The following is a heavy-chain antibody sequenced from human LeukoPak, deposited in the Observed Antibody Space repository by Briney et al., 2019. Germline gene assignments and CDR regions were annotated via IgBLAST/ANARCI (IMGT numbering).Heavy chain of an antibody. J-gene: IGHJ6*02. D-gene: IGHD3-10*01. CDR3: ARGSYGSEDRYYYYYGMDV. CDR2: MNPNSGNT. CDR1: GYTFTSYD. V-gene: IGHV1-8*01. Sequence: ASVKVSCKASGYTFTSYDINWVRQATGQGLEWMGWMNPNSGNTGYAQKFQGRVTMTRNTSISTAYMELSSLRSEDTAVYYCARGSYGSEDRYYYYYGMDVWGQGTTVTVSS.